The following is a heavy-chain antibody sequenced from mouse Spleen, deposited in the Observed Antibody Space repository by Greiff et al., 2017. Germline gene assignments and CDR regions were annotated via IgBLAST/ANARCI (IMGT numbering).Heavy chain of an antibody. CDR2: IDPSDSYT. J-gene: IGHJ4*01. V-gene: IGHV1-69*01. D-gene: IGHD1-1*02. CDR3: ASWYAYAMDY. CDR1: GYTFTSYW. Sequence: VQLQQPGAELVMPGASVKLSCKASGYTFTSYWMHWVKQRPGQGLEWFGEIDPSDSYTNYNQKFKGKATLTVDKSSSTAYMQLSSLTSEDSAVYYCASWYAYAMDYWGQGTSVTVSS.